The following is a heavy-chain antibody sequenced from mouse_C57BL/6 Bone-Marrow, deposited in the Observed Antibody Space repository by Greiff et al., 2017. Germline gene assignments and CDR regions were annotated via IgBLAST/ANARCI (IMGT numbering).Heavy chain of an antibody. Sequence: QVQLQQSGAELARPGASVKLSCKASGYTFTSYGISWVKQRTGQGLEWIGEIYPRSGNTYYNEKFKGKATLTADKSSSTAYMELRSLTSEDSAVYFWARFITTVVAPIWYAMDYWGQGTSVTVSS. V-gene: IGHV1-81*01. J-gene: IGHJ4*01. CDR2: IYPRSGNT. CDR3: ARFITTVVAPIWYAMDY. CDR1: GYTFTSYG. D-gene: IGHD1-1*01.